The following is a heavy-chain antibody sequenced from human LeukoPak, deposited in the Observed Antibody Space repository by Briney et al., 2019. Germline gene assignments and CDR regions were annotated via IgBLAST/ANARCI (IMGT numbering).Heavy chain of an antibody. J-gene: IGHJ4*02. Sequence: SETLSLTCAVSGGSISSGAYSWSWIRQPPGKGLEWIGYMYQSGSTYYNPSLKSRVTISVDTSKNQFSLKLSSVTAADTAVYYCARLERVWGSYRSVHFGYWGQGTLVTVSS. CDR3: ARLERVWGSYRSVHFGY. CDR2: MYQSGST. CDR1: GGSISSGAYS. D-gene: IGHD3-16*02. V-gene: IGHV4-30-2*03.